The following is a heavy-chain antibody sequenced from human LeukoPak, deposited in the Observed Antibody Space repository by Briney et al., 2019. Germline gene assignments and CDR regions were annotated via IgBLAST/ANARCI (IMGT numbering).Heavy chain of an antibody. CDR2: ISGSGGST. V-gene: IGHV3-23*01. CDR1: GFTFSSYG. CDR3: ARGGVDHYGSGTYYLMYYFDH. J-gene: IGHJ4*02. Sequence: GGSLRLSCAAFGFTFSSYGMSWVRQAPGKGLEWVSAISGSGGSTYYADSVKGRFTISRDNSKNTLYLQMNSLRAEDTAVYFCARGGVDHYGSGTYYLMYYFDHWGQGALVTVSS. D-gene: IGHD3-10*01.